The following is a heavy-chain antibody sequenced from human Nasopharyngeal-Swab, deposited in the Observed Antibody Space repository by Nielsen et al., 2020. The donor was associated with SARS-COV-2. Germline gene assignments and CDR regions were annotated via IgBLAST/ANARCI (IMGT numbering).Heavy chain of an antibody. CDR2: IYYNGDT. Sequence: SETLSLTCTVSGDPLRGVGYYWNWIRQFPGKGLEWFGYIYYNGDTFYNPSLRSRVSISVDPSKNEFSLELTSVTAADSAFYYCARTFNNYVDFWGRGTLVTVSS. CDR3: ARTFNNYVDF. D-gene: IGHD2/OR15-2a*01. V-gene: IGHV4-31*03. CDR1: GDPLRGVGYY. J-gene: IGHJ4*02.